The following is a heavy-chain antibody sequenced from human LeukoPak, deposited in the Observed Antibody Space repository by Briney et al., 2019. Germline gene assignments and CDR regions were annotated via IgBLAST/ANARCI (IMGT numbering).Heavy chain of an antibody. CDR1: GGTFSSYA. V-gene: IGHV1-69*04. CDR2: IIPILGIA. Sequence: SVKVSCKASGGTFSSYAISWVRQAPGQGLEWMGRIIPILGIANYAQKFQGRVTITADKSTSTAYMELSSLRSEDTAVYYCARDRYYGSGKVVDYWGQGTLVPVSS. D-gene: IGHD3-10*01. CDR3: ARDRYYGSGKVVDY. J-gene: IGHJ4*02.